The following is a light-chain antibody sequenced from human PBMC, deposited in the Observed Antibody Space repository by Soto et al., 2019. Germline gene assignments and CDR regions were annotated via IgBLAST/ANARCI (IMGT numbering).Light chain of an antibody. Sequence: QSALTQPASVSGSPGQSITISCTGTSSDVGGYKYVSWYQQHPGKAPKLMIYEVSNRPSGVSDRFSGSKSGNTASLTISGLQAEDEADYYCSSYTIRSTWVFGGGTKLTV. J-gene: IGLJ3*02. CDR2: EVS. V-gene: IGLV2-14*01. CDR3: SSYTIRSTWV. CDR1: SSDVGGYKY.